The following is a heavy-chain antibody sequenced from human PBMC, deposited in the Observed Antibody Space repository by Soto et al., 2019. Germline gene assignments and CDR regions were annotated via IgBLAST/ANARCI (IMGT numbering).Heavy chain of an antibody. V-gene: IGHV3-30*18. J-gene: IGHJ4*02. CDR1: GFTFSSYG. D-gene: IGHD3-22*01. CDR3: AKGPEYYYDSSGYYLGPLFDY. CDR2: ISYDGSNK. Sequence: GGSLRLSCAASGFTFSSYGMHWVRQAPGKGLEWVAVISYDGSNKYYADSVRGRFTISRDNSKNTLYLQMNSLRAEDTAVYYCAKGPEYYYDSSGYYLGPLFDYWGQGTLVTVSS.